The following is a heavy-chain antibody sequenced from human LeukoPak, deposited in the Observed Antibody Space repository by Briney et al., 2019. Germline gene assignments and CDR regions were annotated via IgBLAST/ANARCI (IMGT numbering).Heavy chain of an antibody. CDR3: ATLGNYYYDSSGYNSPT. CDR2: IYYSGST. V-gene: IGHV4-59*08. Sequence: PSETLSLTCTVSGGSISSYYWSWIRQPPGKGLEWIGYIYYSGSTNYNPSLKSRVTISVDTSKNQFSLKLSSVTAADTAVYYCATLGNYYYDSSGYNSPTWGQGTLVTVSS. J-gene: IGHJ5*02. CDR1: GGSISSYY. D-gene: IGHD3-22*01.